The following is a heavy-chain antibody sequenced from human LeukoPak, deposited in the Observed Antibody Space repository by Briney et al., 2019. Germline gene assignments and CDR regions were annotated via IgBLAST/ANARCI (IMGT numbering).Heavy chain of an antibody. Sequence: SETLSLTCAVYGGSFSGYYWSWIRQPPGKGLEWIGEINHSGSTNYNPSLKSRVTISVDPSKNQFSLKLSSVTAADTAVYYRARGRPAAGADPFDYWGQGTLVTVSS. CDR3: ARGRPAAGADPFDY. J-gene: IGHJ4*02. CDR2: INHSGST. V-gene: IGHV4-34*01. CDR1: GGSFSGYY. D-gene: IGHD6-13*01.